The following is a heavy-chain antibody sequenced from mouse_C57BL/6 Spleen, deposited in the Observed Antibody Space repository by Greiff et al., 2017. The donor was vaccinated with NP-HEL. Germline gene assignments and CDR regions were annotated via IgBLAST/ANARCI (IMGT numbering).Heavy chain of an antibody. D-gene: IGHD2-10*01. CDR2: INPSNGGT. CDR3: AREGLLYWYFDV. CDR1: GYTFTSYW. Sequence: QVQLQQSGTELVKPGASVKLSCKASGYTFTSYWMHWVKQRPGQGLEWIGNINPSNGGTNYNEKFKSKATLTVDKSSSTAYMQLSSLTSEDSAVYYCAREGLLYWYFDVWGTGTTVTVSS. J-gene: IGHJ1*03. V-gene: IGHV1-53*01.